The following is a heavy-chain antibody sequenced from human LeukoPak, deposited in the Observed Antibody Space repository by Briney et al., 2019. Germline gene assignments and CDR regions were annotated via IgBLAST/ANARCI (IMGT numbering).Heavy chain of an antibody. J-gene: IGHJ4*02. CDR3: ARDPGVTTGTYYFDS. CDR1: GASVSSGSYY. D-gene: IGHD1-1*01. V-gene: IGHV4-61*01. CDR2: IFCSGST. Sequence: SETLSLTCTVSGASVSSGSYYWTWIRQPPGKGLEWIGYIFCSGSTNYNPSLESRVTISFDTSKNQFSLKLTSVTAADTAVYYCARDPGVTTGTYYFDSWGQGSLVTVSS.